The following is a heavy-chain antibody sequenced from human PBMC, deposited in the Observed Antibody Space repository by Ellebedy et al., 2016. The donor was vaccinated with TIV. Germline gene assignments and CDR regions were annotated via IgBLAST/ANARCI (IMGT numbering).Heavy chain of an antibody. CDR3: ATAAGVGATDYFDY. CDR1: EFIFSSYG. J-gene: IGHJ4*02. Sequence: GESLKISCAASEFIFSSYGIHWVRQAPGQGPEWVALISNDGSKTYYADSVKGRFTMSRDNAKKTLHLQMNSLRGEDTAIYYCATAAGVGATDYFDYWGQGTRVTVSS. D-gene: IGHD1-26*01. CDR2: ISNDGSKT. V-gene: IGHV3-30*03.